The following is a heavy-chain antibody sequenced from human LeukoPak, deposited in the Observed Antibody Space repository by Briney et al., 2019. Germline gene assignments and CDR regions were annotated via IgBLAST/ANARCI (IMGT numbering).Heavy chain of an antibody. CDR1: GFTFDDYA. V-gene: IGHV3-9*01. CDR3: AKVRIAVAGTEAFDI. Sequence: PGGSLRLSCAASGFTFDDYAMHWVRQAPGKGLEWVSGISWNSGSIGYADSVKGRFTISRDNAKNSLYPQMNSLRAEDTALYYCAKVRIAVAGTEAFDIWGQGTMVTVSS. D-gene: IGHD6-19*01. CDR2: ISWNSGSI. J-gene: IGHJ3*02.